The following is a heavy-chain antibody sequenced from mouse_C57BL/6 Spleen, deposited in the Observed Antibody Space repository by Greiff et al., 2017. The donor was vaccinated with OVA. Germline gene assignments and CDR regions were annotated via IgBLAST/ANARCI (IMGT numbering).Heavy chain of an antibody. Sequence: EVKVEESGGGLVQPKGSLKLSCAASGFSFNTYAMNWVRQAPGKGLEWVARIRSKSNNYATYYADSVKDRFTISRDDSESMLYLQMNNLKTEDTAMYYCVREGYDSVSYAMDYWGQGTSVTVSS. D-gene: IGHD2-4*01. CDR3: VREGYDSVSYAMDY. V-gene: IGHV10-1*01. J-gene: IGHJ4*01. CDR2: IRSKSNNYAT. CDR1: GFSFNTYA.